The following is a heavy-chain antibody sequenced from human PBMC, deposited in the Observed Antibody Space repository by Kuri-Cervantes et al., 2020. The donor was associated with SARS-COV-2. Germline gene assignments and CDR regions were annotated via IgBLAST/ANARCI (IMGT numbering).Heavy chain of an antibody. J-gene: IGHJ6*03. D-gene: IGHD2-2*01. CDR2: INPSGGST. Sequence: ASVKVSCKASGYTFTSYYMHWVRQAPGQGLEWMGIINPSGGSTSYAQKFQGRVTMTRDTSTSTVYMELSSLRSEDTAVYYCVRDIIAVVPGALYMDVWGKGTTVTVSS. CDR1: GYTFTSYY. V-gene: IGHV1-46*01. CDR3: VRDIIAVVPGALYMDV.